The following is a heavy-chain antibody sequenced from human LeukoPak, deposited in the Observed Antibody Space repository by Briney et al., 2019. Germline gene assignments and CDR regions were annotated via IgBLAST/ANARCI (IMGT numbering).Heavy chain of an antibody. D-gene: IGHD1-1*01. J-gene: IGHJ6*03. V-gene: IGHV3-30*02. Sequence: PGGSLRLSCAASGFTFSSYDMHWVRQAPGKGLEWVAFIRYDGSNTYYADSVKGRFTISRDNAKNSLYLQMNSLRVEDTAIYYCARDPYNGAYSEGYYYYYMDVWGKGTTVTVSS. CDR3: ARDPYNGAYSEGYYYYYMDV. CDR2: IRYDGSNT. CDR1: GFTFSSYD.